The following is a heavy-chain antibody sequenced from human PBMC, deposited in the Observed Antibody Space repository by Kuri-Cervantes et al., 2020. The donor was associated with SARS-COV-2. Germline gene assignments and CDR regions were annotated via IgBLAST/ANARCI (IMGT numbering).Heavy chain of an antibody. V-gene: IGHV1-18*04. CDR2: ISAYNGNT. CDR3: ARTFGVEMATVYFDY. Sequence: ASVKVSCKASGYTFTGYYMHWVRQAPGQGLEWMGWISAYNGNTNYAQKLQGRVTMTTDTSTSTAYMELRSLRSDDTAVYYCARTFGVEMATVYFDYWGQGTLVTVSS. CDR1: GYTFTGYY. D-gene: IGHD5-24*01. J-gene: IGHJ4*02.